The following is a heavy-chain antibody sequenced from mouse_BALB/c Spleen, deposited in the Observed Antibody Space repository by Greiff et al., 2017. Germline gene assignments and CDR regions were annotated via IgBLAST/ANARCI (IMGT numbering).Heavy chain of an antibody. CDR2: ILPRSGST. J-gene: IGHJ4*01. CDR1: GYTFSSYW. CDR3: ASLGPLDY. V-gene: IGHV1-9*01. Sequence: VQLQQSGPELVKPGASVKISCKATGYTFSSYWIEWVKQRPGHGLEWIGEILPRSGSTNYNEKFKGKATFTADTSSNTAYMQLSSLTSEDSAVYYCASLGPLDYWGQGTSVTVSS.